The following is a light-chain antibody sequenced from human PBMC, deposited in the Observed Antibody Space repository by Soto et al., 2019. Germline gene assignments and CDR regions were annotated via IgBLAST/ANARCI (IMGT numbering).Light chain of an antibody. J-gene: IGLJ3*02. V-gene: IGLV2-8*01. CDR3: SSYTGTNNLV. CDR1: SSDVGGYNY. Sequence: QAVVTQPPSASGSPGQSVTISCTGTSSDVGGYNYVSWYQQHSGKAPKLMIYGVTKRPSGVPDRFSGSKSGNTASLTVSGLQADDEADYYCSSYTGTNNLVFGGGTKLTVL. CDR2: GVT.